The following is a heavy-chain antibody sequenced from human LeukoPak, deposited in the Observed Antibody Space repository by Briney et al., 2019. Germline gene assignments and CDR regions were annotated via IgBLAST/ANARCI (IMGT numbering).Heavy chain of an antibody. CDR1: GGSISTYY. CDR3: AREYSSSSGKNAFDV. CDR2: IYASGNT. V-gene: IGHV4-4*07. J-gene: IGHJ3*01. Sequence: PSETLFLTCTVSGGSISTYYWSLIRQPAGKGLEWIGRIYASGNTNYNPSLKSRVTMSLDTSKNQFSLRLTSVTAADTAVYYCAREYSSSSGKNAFDVWGQGTMVTVSS. D-gene: IGHD6-6*01.